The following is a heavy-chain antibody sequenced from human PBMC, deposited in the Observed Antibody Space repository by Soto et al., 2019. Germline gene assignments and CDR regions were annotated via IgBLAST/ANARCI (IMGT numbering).Heavy chain of an antibody. J-gene: IGHJ4*02. CDR1: GGSFSGYY. Sequence: SETLSLTCAAYGGSFSGYYWSWIRQPPGKGLEWMGEINHSGSNNYNPSLKNRDTISVDTTKNQFSLMLISVTAADTAVYYCASGTTTYCSGGSCYANWGQGTLVTVSS. D-gene: IGHD2-15*01. V-gene: IGHV4-34*01. CDR3: ASGTTTYCSGGSCYAN. CDR2: INHSGSN.